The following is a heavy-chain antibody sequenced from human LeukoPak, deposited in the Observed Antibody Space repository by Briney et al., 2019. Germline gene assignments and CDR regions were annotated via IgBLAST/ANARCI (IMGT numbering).Heavy chain of an antibody. Sequence: PGGSLRLSCAASGFTFHGSWMNWVRQVPGKGLEWVANMDPSGTQKRYVDSVRGRFTISKDNSGTSFYLEMSSLTVDDTAIYYCAIWTSDSNWGQGTLVTVSS. V-gene: IGHV3-7*01. J-gene: IGHJ4*02. CDR1: GFTFHGSW. CDR2: MDPSGTQK. CDR3: AIWTSDSN. D-gene: IGHD4-11*01.